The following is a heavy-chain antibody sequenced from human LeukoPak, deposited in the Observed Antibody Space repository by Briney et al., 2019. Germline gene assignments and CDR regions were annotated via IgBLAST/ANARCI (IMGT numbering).Heavy chain of an antibody. CDR2: ISGSGGST. CDR3: ARKYYYGSGSSGG. V-gene: IGHV3-23*01. D-gene: IGHD3-10*01. CDR1: GFTFSSYA. Sequence: GGSLRLSCAASGFTFSSYAMSWVRQAPGKGLEWVSAISGSGGSTYYADSVKGRFTISRDNSKNTLYLQMNSLRAEDTAVYYCARKYYYGSGSSGGWGQGTLVTVSS. J-gene: IGHJ4*02.